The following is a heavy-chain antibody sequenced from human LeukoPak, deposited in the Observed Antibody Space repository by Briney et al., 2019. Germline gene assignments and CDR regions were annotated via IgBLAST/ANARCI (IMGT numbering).Heavy chain of an antibody. J-gene: IGHJ4*02. CDR2: ISSTGSTI. Sequence: PGGSLRLSCAASGFTFSSYEMNWVRQAPGKGLEWVSYISSTGSTIYYADSVKGRFTISRDNAKNSLYLQMNSLRAEDTAVYYSARRYCSSTTCTLDYWGQGTLVTASS. CDR1: GFTFSSYE. D-gene: IGHD2-2*01. V-gene: IGHV3-48*03. CDR3: ARRYCSSTTCTLDY.